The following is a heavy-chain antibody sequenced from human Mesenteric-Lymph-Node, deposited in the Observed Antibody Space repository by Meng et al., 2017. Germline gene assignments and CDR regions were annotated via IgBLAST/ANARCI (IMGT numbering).Heavy chain of an antibody. V-gene: IGHV5-51*01. D-gene: IGHD1-26*01. Sequence: GESLKISCKGSGYTSTTYWIAWVRQMPGKGLEWIGSIDPDDSNIRYSPSFQGQVTISADKSISTAYLQWSSLKASDTAMYYCAAMVGAKNWFDPWGHGTLVTVSS. CDR3: AAMVGAKNWFDP. J-gene: IGHJ5*02. CDR1: GYTSTTYW. CDR2: IDPDDSNI.